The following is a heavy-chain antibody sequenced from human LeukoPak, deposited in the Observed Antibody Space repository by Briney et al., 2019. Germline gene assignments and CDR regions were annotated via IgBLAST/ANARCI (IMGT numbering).Heavy chain of an antibody. CDR1: GVSVNRNY. V-gene: IGHV3-66*01. D-gene: IGHD3-10*01. CDR3: ESDRGDASDI. J-gene: IGHJ3*02. CDR2: IYYGDTT. Sequence: GGSLRLSCAASGVSVNRNYMSWVRQAPGKGLEWVSVIYYGDTTYYADSVKGRFTISRDNSNNAVHLQMNNLRAEDTAVYYCESDRGDASDIWGQGTMVTVSS.